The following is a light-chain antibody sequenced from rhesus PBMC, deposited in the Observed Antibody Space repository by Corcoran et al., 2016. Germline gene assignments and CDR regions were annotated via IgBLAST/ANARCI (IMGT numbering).Light chain of an antibody. CDR3: LQHNSYPYS. Sequence: DIQMTQSPSSLSASVGDTVTITCRASQGISNYLNWFQQKLGKAPKLLIYAESSLESGVPTRFSGNGSETAITLTIRCLQPEDFATYCCLQHNSYPYSFGRGSKVEIK. CDR1: QGISNY. V-gene: IGKV1-28*02. CDR2: AES. J-gene: IGKJ2*01.